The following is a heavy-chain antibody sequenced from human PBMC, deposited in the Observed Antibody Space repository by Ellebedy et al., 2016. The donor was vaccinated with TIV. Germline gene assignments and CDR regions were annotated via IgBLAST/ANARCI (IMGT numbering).Heavy chain of an antibody. D-gene: IGHD3-22*01. CDR1: GFTFSSNS. CDR2: ISRTSRTI. J-gene: IGHJ5*02. CDR3: ARRGYNYDSSGHYQYFFDH. Sequence: PGGSLRLSCAASGFTFSSNSMNWVRQAPGKGLEWVSYISRTSRTIYYADSVKGRFTISRDNAENSLYLQLNSLRAEDTAVYYCARRGYNYDSSGHYQYFFDHWGQGTLVTVSS. V-gene: IGHV3-48*04.